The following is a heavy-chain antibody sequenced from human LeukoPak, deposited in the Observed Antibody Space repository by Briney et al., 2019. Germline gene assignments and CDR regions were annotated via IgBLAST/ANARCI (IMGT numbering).Heavy chain of an antibody. Sequence: PSETLSLTCTVSSYSISSGFYWGWIRQPPGKGLEWIGSIYHSGSTYYNPSLNSRVTISVDTSKNQFSLRLSSVTAADTAVYYCAVSMVRRIIRFYFDYWGQGTLVTVSS. D-gene: IGHD3-10*01. J-gene: IGHJ4*02. CDR2: IYHSGST. CDR3: AVSMVRRIIRFYFDY. CDR1: SYSISSGFY. V-gene: IGHV4-38-2*02.